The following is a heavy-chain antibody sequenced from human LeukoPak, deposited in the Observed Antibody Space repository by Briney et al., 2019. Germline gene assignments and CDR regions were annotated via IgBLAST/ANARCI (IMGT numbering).Heavy chain of an antibody. V-gene: IGHV4-31*03. CDR3: ARPRYCSSTWCSGPFDY. Sequence: PSETLSLTCTVSGGSISSGGYYWSWIRQHPGKGLEWIGYIYYSGSTYYNPSLKSRVTISVDTSKNQFSLKLSSVTAADTAVYYCARPRYCSSTWCSGPFDYWGQGTLVTVSS. CDR1: GGSISSGGYY. J-gene: IGHJ4*02. CDR2: IYYSGST. D-gene: IGHD2-2*01.